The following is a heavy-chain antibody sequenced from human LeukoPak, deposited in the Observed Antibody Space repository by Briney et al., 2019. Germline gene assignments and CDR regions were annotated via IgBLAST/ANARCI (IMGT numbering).Heavy chain of an antibody. CDR3: ARRIAARVRDWFDP. D-gene: IGHD6-6*01. Sequence: KSSETLSLTCTVSGGSISSSSYYWGWIRQPPGKGLEWIGSIYYSGSTYYNPSLKSRVTISVDTSKNQFSLKLSSVTAADTAVYYCARRIAARVRDWFDPWGQGTLVTVSS. V-gene: IGHV4-39*01. J-gene: IGHJ5*02. CDR1: GGSISSSSYY. CDR2: IYYSGST.